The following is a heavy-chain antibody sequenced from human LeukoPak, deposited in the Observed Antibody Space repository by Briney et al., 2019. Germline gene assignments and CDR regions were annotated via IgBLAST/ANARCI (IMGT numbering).Heavy chain of an antibody. CDR1: GGSISSYY. CDR3: ARETWIGYYFDY. V-gene: IGHV4-59*01. D-gene: IGHD5-12*01. J-gene: IGHJ4*02. CDR2: ISYSGST. Sequence: SETLSLTCTVSGGSISSYYWSWIRQPPGRGLEWIGYISYSGSTKYNPSLKSRASISVDTSKNQFSLKLSSVTAADTAVYYCARETWIGYYFDYWGQGTLVTVSS.